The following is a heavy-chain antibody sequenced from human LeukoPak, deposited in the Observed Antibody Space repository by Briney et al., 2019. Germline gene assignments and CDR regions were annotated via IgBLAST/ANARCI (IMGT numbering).Heavy chain of an antibody. J-gene: IGHJ4*02. D-gene: IGHD3-10*01. CDR1: GGSFSGYY. V-gene: IGHV4-34*01. CDR2: INHSGST. CDR3: ARLRRITMVRGVPPGGLDY. Sequence: MPSETLSLTCAVYGGSFSGYYWSWIRQPPGKGLEWIGEINHSGSTNYNPSLKSRVTISVDTSKNQFSLKLSSVTAADTAVYYCARLRRITMVRGVPPGGLDYWGQGTLVTVSS.